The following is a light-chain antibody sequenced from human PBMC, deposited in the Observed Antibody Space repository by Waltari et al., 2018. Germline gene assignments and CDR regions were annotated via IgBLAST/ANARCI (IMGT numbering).Light chain of an antibody. Sequence: EIVMTQSPVTLSVSPGESATLSCRASQSVSSNLAWYQQKPGQAPRLLIYGASTRATGIPDRFSGSGPGPEFTLTITSVQSEDFAVYYCQQYHDWPPYTFCQGTKLEIK. CDR1: QSVSSN. J-gene: IGKJ2*01. V-gene: IGKV3-15*01. CDR3: QQYHDWPPYT. CDR2: GAS.